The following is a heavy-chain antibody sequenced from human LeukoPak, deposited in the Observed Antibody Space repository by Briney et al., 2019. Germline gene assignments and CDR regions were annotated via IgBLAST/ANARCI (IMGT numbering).Heavy chain of an antibody. J-gene: IGHJ4*02. CDR1: GGSISSSSSY. Sequence: SETLSLTCSVSGGSISSSSSYCGWIRQPPGKGLEWIGTIYYSGSTYHNPSLKSRVTISVDTSKNQFSLKLSSVTAADTAVYYCARQRDFWSADFYFDYWGQGTLVTASS. CDR2: IYYSGST. CDR3: ARQRDFWSADFYFDY. V-gene: IGHV4-39*01. D-gene: IGHD3-3*01.